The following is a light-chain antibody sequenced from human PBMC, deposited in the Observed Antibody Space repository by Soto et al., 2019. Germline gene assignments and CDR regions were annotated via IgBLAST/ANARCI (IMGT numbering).Light chain of an antibody. Sequence: DIQMTQSPSTLSASVGDRVTITCRASQSINSWLAWFQQKPGKAPKLLIHKASTLESGVPSRFSGSGSGTEFTLTITSLQPDDFATYSCQQYNTYSYTFGQGTKLEIK. CDR1: QSINSW. CDR3: QQYNTYSYT. CDR2: KAS. V-gene: IGKV1-5*03. J-gene: IGKJ2*01.